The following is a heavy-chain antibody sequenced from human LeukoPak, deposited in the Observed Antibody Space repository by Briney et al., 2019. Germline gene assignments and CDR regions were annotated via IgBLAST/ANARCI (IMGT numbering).Heavy chain of an antibody. D-gene: IGHD2-15*01. CDR3: VKESGAKGDY. J-gene: IGHJ4*02. CDR1: GFSFSTYV. V-gene: IGHV3-23*01. Sequence: GRPLRLSCAASGFSFSTYVMTWVRQAPGKGLEWVSSIHGGGSTTFYTDSVRGRFTISRDNSKNKVYLQMNGLRAEDTGIYYCVKESGAKGDYWGQGTLVTVSS. CDR2: IHGGGSTT.